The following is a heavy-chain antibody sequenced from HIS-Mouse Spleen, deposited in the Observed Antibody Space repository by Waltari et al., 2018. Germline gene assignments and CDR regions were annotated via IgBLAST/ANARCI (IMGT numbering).Heavy chain of an antibody. D-gene: IGHD6-19*01. V-gene: IGHV3-30-3*01. CDR1: GFTFSSLA. CDR2: ISYDGSNK. Sequence: QVQLVESGGGVVQPGRSLRLACAAAGFTFSSLAIHRVRQAPGKGLEWVAVISYDGSNKYYADSVKGRFTISRDNSKNTLYLQMNSLRAEDTAVYYCARVNGIAVAGTDAFDIWGQGTMVTVSS. CDR3: ARVNGIAVAGTDAFDI. J-gene: IGHJ3*02.